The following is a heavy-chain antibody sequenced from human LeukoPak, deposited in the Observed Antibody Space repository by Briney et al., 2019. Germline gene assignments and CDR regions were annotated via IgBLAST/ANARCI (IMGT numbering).Heavy chain of an antibody. V-gene: IGHV6-1*01. CDR2: TYYRSKWYN. J-gene: IGHJ5*02. CDR1: GDSVSSNSAA. D-gene: IGHD6-13*01. CDR3: ARGPSSAAAGKAWFDP. Sequence: SQTLSLTCAISGDSVSSNSAAWNWIRQSPSRGLEWLGRTYYRSKWYNDYAVSVKSRITINPDTSKNQFSLRLNSVTPEDTAVYYCARGPSSAAAGKAWFDPWGQGTLVTVSS.